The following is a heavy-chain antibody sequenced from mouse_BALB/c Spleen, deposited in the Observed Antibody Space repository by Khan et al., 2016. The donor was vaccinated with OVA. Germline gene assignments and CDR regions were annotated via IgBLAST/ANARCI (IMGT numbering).Heavy chain of an antibody. Sequence: EVQLQESGAELVRPGALVKLSCKGSGFTINDYYMQWVKQRPEQGLEWIGWIDPENGNSIYDPKFQGKASITADTSHHTAYLQLSSLTSEDTAVYYWTRSFFLYFYSWSQATTLTVSS. CDR1: GFTINDYY. V-gene: IGHV14-1*02. J-gene: IGHJ2*01. CDR3: TRSFFLYFYS. CDR2: IDPENGNS.